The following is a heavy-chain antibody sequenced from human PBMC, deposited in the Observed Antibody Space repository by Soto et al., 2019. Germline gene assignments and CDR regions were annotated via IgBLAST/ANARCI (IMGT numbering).Heavy chain of an antibody. CDR1: GGTFSSYA. J-gene: IGHJ6*03. V-gene: IGHV1-69*13. D-gene: IGHD1-20*01. CDR2: IIPIFGTA. CDR3: ARDVVTGTNVGYYMDV. Sequence: GASVKVSCKASGGTFSSYAISWVRQAPGQGLEWMGGIIPIFGTANYAQKFQGRVTITADESTSTAYMELSSLRSEDTAVYYCARDVVTGTNVGYYMDVWGKGTTVTVSS.